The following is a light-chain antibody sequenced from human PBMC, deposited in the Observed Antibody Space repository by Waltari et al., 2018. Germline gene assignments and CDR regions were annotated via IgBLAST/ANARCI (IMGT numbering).Light chain of an antibody. CDR2: ATR. V-gene: IGLV1-40*01. CDR3: QSYDSSLSGRPWV. J-gene: IGLJ3*02. Sequence: QSVLTQPPSVSGAPGQRVTISCTGSSSNIGAGYDVHWYLQLPGTAPKLLIYATRNRPSGVPDRFSGSKPGTSASLAITGLQPEDEADYYCQSYDSSLSGRPWVFGGGTKLTVL. CDR1: SSNIGAGYD.